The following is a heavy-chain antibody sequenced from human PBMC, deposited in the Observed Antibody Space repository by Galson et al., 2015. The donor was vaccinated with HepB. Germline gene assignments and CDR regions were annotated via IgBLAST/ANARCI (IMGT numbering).Heavy chain of an antibody. CDR1: GFTFSSYS. CDR3: ARDDYSNYEGWNWFDP. CDR2: ISSSSSTI. D-gene: IGHD4-11*01. Sequence: SLRLSCAASGFTFSSYSMNWVRQAPGKGLEWVSYISSSSSTIYYADSVKGRFTISRDNAKNSLYLQMNSLRAEDTAVYYCARDDYSNYEGWNWFDPWGQGTLVTVSS. V-gene: IGHV3-48*01. J-gene: IGHJ5*02.